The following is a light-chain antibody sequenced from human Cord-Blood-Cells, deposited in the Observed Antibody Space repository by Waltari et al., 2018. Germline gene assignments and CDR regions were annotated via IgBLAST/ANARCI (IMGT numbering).Light chain of an antibody. Sequence: QPALTQPASVSGSPGQSIPISCTGTSSYVGGYNYVSPYQQHPGKAPKLMIYDVSNRPSGVSKRFSGSKSGNTASLTISGLQAEDEADYYCSSYTSSSTYVVFGGGTKLTVL. CDR1: SSYVGGYNY. J-gene: IGLJ2*01. CDR3: SSYTSSSTYVV. V-gene: IGLV2-14*01. CDR2: DVS.